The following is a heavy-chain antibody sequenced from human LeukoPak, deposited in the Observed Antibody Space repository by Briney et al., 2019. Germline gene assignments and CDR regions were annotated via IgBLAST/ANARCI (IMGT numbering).Heavy chain of an antibody. CDR3: ARVMRADYDFWSGYYGRQPESDAFDI. CDR1: GFTFSSYA. CDR2: ISGSGGST. D-gene: IGHD3-3*01. V-gene: IGHV3-23*01. Sequence: GGSLRLSCAASGFTFSSYAMSWVRQAPGKGLEWVSAISGSGGSTYYADSVKGRFTISRDNSKNSLYLQMNSLRAEDTAVYYCARVMRADYDFWSGYYGRQPESDAFDIWGQGTMVTVSS. J-gene: IGHJ3*02.